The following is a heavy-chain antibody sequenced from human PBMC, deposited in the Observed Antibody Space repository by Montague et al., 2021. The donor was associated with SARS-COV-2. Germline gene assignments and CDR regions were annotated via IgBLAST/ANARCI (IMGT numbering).Heavy chain of an antibody. J-gene: IGHJ3*01. CDR2: IYNSGST. CDR1: GGSISRDC. D-gene: IGHD6-13*01. CDR3: ARAGGGSSWYGDAFDF. Sequence: SETLSLTCTVSGGSISRDCWTWIRQPPGKGLEWIGCIYNSGSTNYNPSLTSRVTISVDTSKNQFSLKLSSVAAADTAVYYCARAGGGSSWYGDAFDFWGQGTMVTVSS. V-gene: IGHV4-59*01.